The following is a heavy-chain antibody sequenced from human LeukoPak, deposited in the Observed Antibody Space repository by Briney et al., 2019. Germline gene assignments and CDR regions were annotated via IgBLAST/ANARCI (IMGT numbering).Heavy chain of an antibody. J-gene: IGHJ6*03. CDR1: GGTFSNYA. D-gene: IGHD1-26*01. V-gene: IGHV1-69*05. CDR3: ARAYSGSYSRDYYYMDV. Sequence: ASVKVSCKASGGTFSNYAINWVRQAPGQGLEWMGRIIPIFGTADYAQKFQGRVTITTDESTSTAYMDLSSLRSEDTAVYYCARAYSGSYSRDYYYMDVWGKGTTVTVSS. CDR2: IIPIFGTA.